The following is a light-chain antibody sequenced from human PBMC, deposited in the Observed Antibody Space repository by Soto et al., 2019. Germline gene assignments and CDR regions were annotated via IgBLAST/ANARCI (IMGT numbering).Light chain of an antibody. V-gene: IGKV1-9*01. J-gene: IGKJ4*01. CDR3: QQFNSFPQN. CDR1: QGISSY. CDR2: AAS. Sequence: DIQLTQSPSFLSASVGDRVTITCRASQGISSYLAWYQQKPGKAPKLLIYAASTLQSGVPSRFSGSGSGTEFTLTINSLQPEDVATYYCQQFNSFPQNFGGGTKVEIK.